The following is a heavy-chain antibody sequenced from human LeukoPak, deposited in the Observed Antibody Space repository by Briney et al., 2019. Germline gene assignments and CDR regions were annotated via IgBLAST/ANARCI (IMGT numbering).Heavy chain of an antibody. CDR1: GASISSYY. Sequence: SETLSLTCTVSGASISSYYWSWIRQPPGKGLEWIGYTYYSGSTNYNPSLKSRVTISADTSKNQFSLRLSSVTAADTAVYYCARHYPEAAAGTFDYWGQGTLVTVSS. CDR3: ARHYPEAAAGTFDY. CDR2: TYYSGST. D-gene: IGHD6-13*01. V-gene: IGHV4-59*08. J-gene: IGHJ4*02.